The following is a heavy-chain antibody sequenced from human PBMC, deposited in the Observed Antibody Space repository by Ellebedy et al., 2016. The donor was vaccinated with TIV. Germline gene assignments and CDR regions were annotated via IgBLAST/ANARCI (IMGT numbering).Heavy chain of an antibody. D-gene: IGHD5-18*01. CDR2: INHSGST. CDR1: GGSSSGYY. CDR3: ARISSLDTGMVGPDYGTDV. Sequence: SETLSLTCAVYGGSSSGYYWSWIRQPPGKGLEWIGEINHSGSTNYNTSLKSRVTVSVATSTNQFSLKLSSVTAAYTAVHYCARISSLDTGMVGPDYGTDVWGQGTTVTVSS. V-gene: IGHV4-34*01. J-gene: IGHJ6*02.